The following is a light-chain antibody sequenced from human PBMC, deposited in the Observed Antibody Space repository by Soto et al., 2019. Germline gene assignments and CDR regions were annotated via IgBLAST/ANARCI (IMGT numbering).Light chain of an antibody. CDR1: QGIRSD. Sequence: AIQMTQSPSSLSASIGDRVTITCRASQGIRSDLGWYQDKPGRAPKLLIYAASSIQPGVPSSFSDSGSGTDFTLTITSLQPEDFATYDGLQDYNYPRTFGQGTKVEIK. CDR2: AAS. J-gene: IGKJ1*01. V-gene: IGKV1-6*01. CDR3: LQDYNYPRT.